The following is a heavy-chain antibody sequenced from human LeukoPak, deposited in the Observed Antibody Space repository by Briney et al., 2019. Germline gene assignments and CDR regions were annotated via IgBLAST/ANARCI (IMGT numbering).Heavy chain of an antibody. CDR2: ISDSGGST. CDR3: VYSGDYEKGY. D-gene: IGHD4-17*01. CDR1: GFTFSNYA. V-gene: IGHV3-23*01. J-gene: IGHJ4*02. Sequence: PGGSLRLSCAASGFTFSNYAMSWVRQAPGKGLEWVSTISDSGGSTYYADSVKGRFTISRDNSKNSLYLQMNSLRAEDTAVYYCVYSGDYEKGYWGQGTLVTVSS.